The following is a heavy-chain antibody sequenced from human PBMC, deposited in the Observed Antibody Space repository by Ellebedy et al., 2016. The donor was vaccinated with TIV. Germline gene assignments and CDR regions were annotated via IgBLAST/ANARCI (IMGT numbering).Heavy chain of an antibody. CDR3: AKGSSSGFTYDRVGFEY. V-gene: IGHV3-23*01. D-gene: IGHD1-26*01. Sequence: GESLKISCAASGFTFSSFAMHWVRQAPGKGLEWLSVISADGVNTYHAGSVKGRFTITRDNSKNTLYLQVSRLSAEDTAVYYCAKGSSSGFTYDRVGFEYWGQGTLVTVSS. CDR1: GFTFSSFA. J-gene: IGHJ4*02. CDR2: ISADGVNT.